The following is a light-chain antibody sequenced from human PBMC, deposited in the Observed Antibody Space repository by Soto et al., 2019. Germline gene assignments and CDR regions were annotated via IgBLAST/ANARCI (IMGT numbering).Light chain of an antibody. J-gene: IGLJ3*02. CDR1: SSNIGAGYD. CDR3: QSYDNSLPWV. CDR2: GNS. Sequence: QPVLTQPPSVSGAPGQSVTISCTGSSSNIGAGYDVHWYQQLPGTAPKLLIYGNSNRPSGVPDRFSGSKSGTSASLAITGLQAEDEADYYCQSYDNSLPWVFGGGTKLTVL. V-gene: IGLV1-40*01.